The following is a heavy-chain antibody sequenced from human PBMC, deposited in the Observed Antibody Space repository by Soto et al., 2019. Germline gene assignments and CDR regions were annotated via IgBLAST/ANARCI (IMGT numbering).Heavy chain of an antibody. J-gene: IGHJ4*01. CDR1: GYTFTSYD. CDR2: VSAYNGER. Sequence: GASVKVSCKASGYTFTSYDINWVRQAPGQGLEWLGWVSAYNGERRYAQRVQARVIMTTDTSTTTAYMELRSLRSDDTAVYYCSRGTSIPASGDYWGQGTLVTVSS. V-gene: IGHV1-18*01. CDR3: SRGTSIPASGDY. D-gene: IGHD6-6*01.